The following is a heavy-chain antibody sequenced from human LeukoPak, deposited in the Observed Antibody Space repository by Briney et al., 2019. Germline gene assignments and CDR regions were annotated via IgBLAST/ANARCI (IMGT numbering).Heavy chain of an antibody. CDR1: GYTFTSYD. CDR2: MNPNNGNT. D-gene: IGHD1-1*01. CDR3: ASGENAQAY. J-gene: IGHJ4*02. Sequence: GASVKVSCKASGYTFTSYDINWVRQATGQGLEWMGWMNPNNGNTDYAQKFQGRVTLTRNTSISTAYMELSSLRSEDTAVYYCASGENAQAYWGQGTLVTVSS. V-gene: IGHV1-8*01.